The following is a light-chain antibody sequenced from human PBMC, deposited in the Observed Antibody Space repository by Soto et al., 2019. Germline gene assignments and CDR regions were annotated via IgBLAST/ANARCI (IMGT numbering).Light chain of an antibody. V-gene: IGKV3-11*01. CDR3: QQRTNWPPYT. CDR2: EAS. Sequence: EIVLTQSPATLSLSPGERATLSCRASQSINTYLAWYQQRPGQVPRLLIYEASNRATGIPGRFSGSGSGTDFPLTISSLEFEDSAVYYCQQRTNWPPYTFGQGTKLEIK. J-gene: IGKJ2*01. CDR1: QSINTY.